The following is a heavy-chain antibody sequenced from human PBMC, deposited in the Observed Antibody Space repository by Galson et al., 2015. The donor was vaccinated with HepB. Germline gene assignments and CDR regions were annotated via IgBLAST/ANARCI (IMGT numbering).Heavy chain of an antibody. D-gene: IGHD3-16*01. J-gene: IGHJ5*02. CDR2: INYRGST. CDR3: ARGLRGGLGGRLEL. CDR1: GRSFSGYQ. V-gene: IGHV4-34*01. Sequence: SETLSLTCGVYGRSFSGYQWSWLRQPPGKAPEWIGEINYRGSTSYSPSLKSRVKFSLDTSTNQFSLELTSVTAADTAVYFCARGLRGGLGGRLELWGQGALVTVSS.